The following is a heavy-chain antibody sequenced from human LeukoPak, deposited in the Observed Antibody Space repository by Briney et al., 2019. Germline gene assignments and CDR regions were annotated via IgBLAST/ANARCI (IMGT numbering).Heavy chain of an antibody. CDR1: GYTFTGYY. V-gene: IGHV1-2*02. J-gene: IGHJ4*02. D-gene: IGHD5-24*01. Sequence: ASVKVSCKASGYTFTGYYMHWVRQAPGQGLEWMGWINPNSGGTNYAQKFQGRVTMTMDTSISTAYMELSRLRSDDTAVYYCAREAKRRDGYNGVDYWGQGTLVTVSS. CDR3: AREAKRRDGYNGVDY. CDR2: INPNSGGT.